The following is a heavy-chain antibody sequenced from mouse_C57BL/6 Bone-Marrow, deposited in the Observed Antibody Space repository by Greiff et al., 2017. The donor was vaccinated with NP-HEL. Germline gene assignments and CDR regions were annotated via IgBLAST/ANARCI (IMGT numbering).Heavy chain of an antibody. V-gene: IGHV1-81*01. CDR1: GYTFTSYG. Sequence: QVHVKQSGAELARPGASVKLSCKASGYTFTSYGISWVKQRTGQGLEWIGEIYPRSGNTYYNEKFKGKATLTADKSSSTAYMELRSLTSEDSAVYFCARVTTVQFAYWGQGTLVTVSA. CDR3: ARVTTVQFAY. J-gene: IGHJ3*01. CDR2: IYPRSGNT. D-gene: IGHD1-1*01.